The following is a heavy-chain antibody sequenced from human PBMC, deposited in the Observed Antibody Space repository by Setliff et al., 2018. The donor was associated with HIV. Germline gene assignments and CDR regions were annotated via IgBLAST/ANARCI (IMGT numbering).Heavy chain of an antibody. J-gene: IGHJ2*01. CDR2: IYTSGST. Sequence: SEILSLTCTVSGGSISSYYWSWIRQPAGKGLEWIGRIYTSGSTNYNPSLKSRVTMSVDTSKNQFSLKLSSVTAADTAVYYCARDRGDRDRDHWYFDLWGRGTLVTVSS. CDR3: ARDRGDRDRDHWYFDL. V-gene: IGHV4-4*07. D-gene: IGHD2-21*02. CDR1: GGSISSYY.